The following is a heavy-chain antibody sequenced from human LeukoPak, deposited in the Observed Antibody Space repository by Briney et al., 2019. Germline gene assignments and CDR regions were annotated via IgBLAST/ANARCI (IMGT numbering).Heavy chain of an antibody. D-gene: IGHD1-26*01. J-gene: IGHJ5*02. CDR3: ARDQRSESYYPWGWFDP. Sequence: GGSLRLSCAASGFAVSTNYLSWVRQAPGKGLEWVSVIYSDGSTYYTDSVKGRFTISRDNSKNTLYLQMNSLRPGATAVYYCARDQRSESYYPWGWFDPWGQGTLVTVSS. CDR1: GFAVSTNY. CDR2: IYSDGST. V-gene: IGHV3-66*02.